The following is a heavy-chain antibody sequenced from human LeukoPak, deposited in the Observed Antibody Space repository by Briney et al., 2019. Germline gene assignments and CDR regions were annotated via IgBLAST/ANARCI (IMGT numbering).Heavy chain of an antibody. V-gene: IGHV1-18*01. CDR2: ISAYNGNT. J-gene: IGHJ5*02. D-gene: IGHD3-22*01. CDR1: GYTFTSYG. CDR3: ARVGGYYDSSGYYSP. Sequence: ASVKVSCKASGYTFTSYGISWVRQAPGQGLEWMGWISAYNGNTNYAQKFQGRVTITADESTSTAYMELSSLRSEDTAVYYCARVGGYYDSSGYYSPWGQGTLVTVSS.